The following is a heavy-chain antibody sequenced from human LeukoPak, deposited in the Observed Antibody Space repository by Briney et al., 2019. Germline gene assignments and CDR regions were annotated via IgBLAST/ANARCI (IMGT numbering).Heavy chain of an antibody. CDR2: INSGGSSI. Sequence: GGSLRLSCAASGFTFSTYWMHWVRQAPGKGLVWVSRINSGGSSITYADSVKGRFTISRDNAKNTLFLQMNSLRAEDTAVYYCARRSLIGDLSWFDPWGQGTLVIVSS. CDR1: GFTFSTYW. CDR3: ARRSLIGDLSWFDP. D-gene: IGHD7-27*01. V-gene: IGHV3-74*01. J-gene: IGHJ5*02.